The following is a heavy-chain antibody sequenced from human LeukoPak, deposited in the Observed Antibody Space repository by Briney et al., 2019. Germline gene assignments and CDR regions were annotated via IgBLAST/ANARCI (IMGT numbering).Heavy chain of an antibody. CDR2: MNPNSGNT. Sequence: ASVKVSCKASGYTFTSYDINWVRQATGQGLEWMGWMNPNSGNTGYAQKFQGRVTITRNTSISTAYMDLSSLRSEDTAVYYCAGLAYCSSTSCYGFDPWGQGTLVTVSS. CDR3: AGLAYCSSTSCYGFDP. CDR1: GYTFTSYD. J-gene: IGHJ5*02. D-gene: IGHD2-2*01. V-gene: IGHV1-8*03.